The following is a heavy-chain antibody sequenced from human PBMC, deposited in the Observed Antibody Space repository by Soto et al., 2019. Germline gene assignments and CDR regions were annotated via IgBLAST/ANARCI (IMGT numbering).Heavy chain of an antibody. CDR3: ARESIAARLLGY. D-gene: IGHD6-6*01. Sequence: PSETLSLTCTVSGGSISSYYWSWIRQPPGKGLEWIGYIYYSGSTYYNPSLKSRVTISVDTSKNQFSLKLSSVTAADTAVYYCARESIAARLLGYWGQGTLVTVSS. CDR1: GGSISSYY. V-gene: IGHV4-30-4*01. J-gene: IGHJ4*02. CDR2: IYYSGST.